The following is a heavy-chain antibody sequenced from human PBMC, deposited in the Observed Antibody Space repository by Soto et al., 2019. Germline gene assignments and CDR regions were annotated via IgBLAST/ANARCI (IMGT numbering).Heavy chain of an antibody. D-gene: IGHD2-15*01. CDR3: ARSDCSGGSCFLGHWFDP. Sequence: GGSLRLSCAASGFTFSSYSMNWVRQAPGKGLEWVSYISSSSSTIYYADSVKGRFTISRDNAKNSLYLQMNSLRAEDTAVYYCARSDCSGGSCFLGHWFDPWGQGTLVTVSS. CDR1: GFTFSSYS. V-gene: IGHV3-48*01. J-gene: IGHJ5*02. CDR2: ISSSSSTI.